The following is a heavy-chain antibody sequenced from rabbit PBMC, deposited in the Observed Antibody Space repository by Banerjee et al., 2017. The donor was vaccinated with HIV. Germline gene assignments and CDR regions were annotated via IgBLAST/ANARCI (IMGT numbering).Heavy chain of an antibody. J-gene: IGHJ6*01. Sequence: QSLEESGGDLVKPGATLTLTCTASGFSFSSYYYMCWVRQAPGKGLEWIACIYISSGSTYYSSWAKGRFTISKTSSTTVTLQMTSLTDADTATYFCARAGSMSYYGMDLWGPGTLVTVS. D-gene: IGHD4-2*01. V-gene: IGHV1S40*01. CDR3: ARAGSMSYYGMDL. CDR1: GFSFSSYYY. CDR2: IYISSGST.